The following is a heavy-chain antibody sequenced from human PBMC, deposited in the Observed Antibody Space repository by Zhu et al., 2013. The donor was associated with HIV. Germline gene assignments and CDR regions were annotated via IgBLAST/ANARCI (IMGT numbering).Heavy chain of an antibody. J-gene: IGHJ4*02. V-gene: IGHV4-61*01. D-gene: IGHD3-22*01. CDR1: GGSVSSGSYY. CDR2: IYYSGST. Sequence: QVQLQESGPGLVKPSETLSLTCTVSGGSVSSGSYYWSWIRQPPGKGLEWIGYIYYSGSTNYNPSLKSRVTISVDKSKNQFSLKLSSVTAADTAVYYCARAPYDSSGYYYFDYWGQGTLVTVSS. CDR3: ARAPYDSSGYYYFDY.